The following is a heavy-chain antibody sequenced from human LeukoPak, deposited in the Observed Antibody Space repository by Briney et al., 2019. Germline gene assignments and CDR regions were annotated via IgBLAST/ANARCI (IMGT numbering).Heavy chain of an antibody. CDR1: GGSFSGYY. CDR2: INHSGST. CDR3: ASHCSSTSCYFDY. J-gene: IGHJ4*02. Sequence: SETLSLTCAVYGGSFSGYYWSWIRQPPGKGLEWIGEINHSGSTNYNPSLKSRVTISADTSKNQFSLKLSSVTAADTAVYYCASHCSSTSCYFDYWGQGTLVTVSS. D-gene: IGHD2-2*01. V-gene: IGHV4-34*01.